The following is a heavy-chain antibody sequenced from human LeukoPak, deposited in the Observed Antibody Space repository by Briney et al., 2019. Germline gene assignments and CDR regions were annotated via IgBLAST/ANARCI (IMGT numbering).Heavy chain of an antibody. CDR2: ISYDGSNK. CDR1: GFTFSSYA. V-gene: IGHV3-30-3*01. D-gene: IGHD2-21*02. CDR3: ASSDKYYFDY. J-gene: IGHJ4*02. Sequence: PGGSLRLSCAASGFTFSSYAMHWVRQAPGKGLEWVAVISYDGSNKCYADSVKGRFTISRDNSKNTLYLQMNSLRAEDTAVYYCASSDKYYFDYWGQGTLVTVSS.